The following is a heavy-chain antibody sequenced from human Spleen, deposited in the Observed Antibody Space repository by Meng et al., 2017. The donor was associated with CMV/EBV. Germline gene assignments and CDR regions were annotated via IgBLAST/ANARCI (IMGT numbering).Heavy chain of an antibody. CDR1: GGSFSGYY. J-gene: IGHJ5*02. CDR3: ARGIIVGATQFDP. CDR2: INHSGST. D-gene: IGHD1-26*01. V-gene: IGHV4-34*01. Sequence: GSLRLSCAVYGGSFSGYYWSWIRQPPGKGLEWIGEINHSGSTNYNPSLKSRVTISVDTSKNQFSLKLSSVTAADTAMYYCARGIIVGATQFDPWGQGTLVTVSS.